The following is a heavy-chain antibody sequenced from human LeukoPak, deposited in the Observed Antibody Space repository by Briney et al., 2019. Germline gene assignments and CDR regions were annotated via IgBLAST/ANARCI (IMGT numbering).Heavy chain of an antibody. CDR3: ARDEASPLSYFFNY. Sequence: PGGSLRLSCAASGFTFSSYGMHWVRQAPGKGLEWVAVISYDGSNKYYADSVKGRFTISRDNSKNTLYLQMNSLRAEDTAVYYCARDEASPLSYFFNYWGQGTLVTVSS. V-gene: IGHV3-30*03. D-gene: IGHD2-21*01. CDR2: ISYDGSNK. J-gene: IGHJ4*02. CDR1: GFTFSSYG.